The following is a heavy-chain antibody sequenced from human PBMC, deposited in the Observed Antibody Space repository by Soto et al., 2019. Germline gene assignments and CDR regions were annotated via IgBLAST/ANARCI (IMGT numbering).Heavy chain of an antibody. J-gene: IGHJ4*02. CDR2: IYTSGST. CDR1: GGSISSYY. D-gene: IGHD2-2*01. Sequence: PAETLSLTCTVSGGSISSYYWSWIRQPAGKGLEWIGRIYTSGSTNYNPSLKSRVTMSVDTSKNQFSLKLSSVTAADTAVYYCARFCSRNSRSELIDYWGQGILVTVLS. CDR3: ARFCSRNSRSELIDY. V-gene: IGHV4-4*07.